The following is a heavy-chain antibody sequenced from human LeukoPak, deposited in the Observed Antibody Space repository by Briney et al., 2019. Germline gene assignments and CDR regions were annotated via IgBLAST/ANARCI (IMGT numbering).Heavy chain of an antibody. CDR3: ARDHFSGCPDY. Sequence: GGSLRLSCAASGFTLDTYWMHWVRQAPATGLVWVARINSDGSRTSYADSVKGPFTISRDNAKNALYLQLNSLRADDTAVYYCARDHFSGCPDYWGQATLVTVSS. V-gene: IGHV3-74*01. D-gene: IGHD6-19*01. J-gene: IGHJ4*02. CDR2: INSDGSRT. CDR1: GFTLDTYW.